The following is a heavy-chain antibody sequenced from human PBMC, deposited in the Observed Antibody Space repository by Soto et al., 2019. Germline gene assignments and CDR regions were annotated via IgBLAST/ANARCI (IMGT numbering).Heavy chain of an antibody. D-gene: IGHD5-12*01. CDR3: VTAVRGYNANGDL. CDR2: IKADGTEK. V-gene: IGHV3-7*03. CDR1: GFTFSSYW. J-gene: IGHJ5*02. Sequence: VHLVESGGDLVQPGGSLRLSCVGSGFTFSSYWMGWVRQTPGKGLEWVATIKADGTEKYYVDSVKGRFTFSRDNAKTSVYLEMNGLRAEDTAVYYCVTAVRGYNANGDLWGQGTLVTVSS.